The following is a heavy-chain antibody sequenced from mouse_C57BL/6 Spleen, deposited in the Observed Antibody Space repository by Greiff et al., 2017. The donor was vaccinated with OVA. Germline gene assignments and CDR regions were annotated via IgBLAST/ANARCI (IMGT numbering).Heavy chain of an antibody. V-gene: IGHV1-82*01. D-gene: IGHD2-4*01. Sequence: QVQLKESGPELVKPGASVKISCTASGYAFSSSWMNWVKQRPGKGLEWIGRIYPGDGDTNYNGKFKGQATLSADKSSSTAYMQLSSLTSEDAEVYFCARSGVYYDYDGFAYWGKGTLVTVSA. CDR3: ARSGVYYDYDGFAY. J-gene: IGHJ3*01. CDR1: GYAFSSSW. CDR2: IYPGDGDT.